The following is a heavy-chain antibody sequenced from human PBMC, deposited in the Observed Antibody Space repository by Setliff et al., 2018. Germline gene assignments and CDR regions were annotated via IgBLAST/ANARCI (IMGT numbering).Heavy chain of an antibody. J-gene: IGHJ4*02. CDR1: GGTFSNYG. CDR2: IIPNFGTT. CDR3: ARGPPDFVVVPAAAKFDY. D-gene: IGHD2-2*01. Sequence: SVKVSCKASGGTFSNYGVSWVRQAPGQGLEWMGGIIPNFGTTSYAQKFQGRVTITTDESTNTAYMELSSLRSDDTAVYYCARGPPDFVVVPAAAKFDYWGPGTLVTVSS. V-gene: IGHV1-69*05.